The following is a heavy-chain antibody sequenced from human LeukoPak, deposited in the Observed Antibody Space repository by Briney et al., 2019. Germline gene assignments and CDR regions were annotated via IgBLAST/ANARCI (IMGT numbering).Heavy chain of an antibody. V-gene: IGHV3-48*02. CDR1: GFTFSSYS. Sequence: PGGSLRLSCAASGFTFSSYSMNWVRQAPGKGLEWVSYISSSSSTIYYADSVKGRFTISRDNAKNSLYLQMNSLIDEDTAVDYCSREALANWYPPLDYWGQGTLVTVSS. D-gene: IGHD7-27*01. CDR3: SREALANWYPPLDY. CDR2: ISSSSSTI. J-gene: IGHJ4*02.